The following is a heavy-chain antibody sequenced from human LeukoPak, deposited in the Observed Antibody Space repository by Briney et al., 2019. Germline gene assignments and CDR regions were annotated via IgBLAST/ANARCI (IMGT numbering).Heavy chain of an antibody. D-gene: IGHD5-18*01. CDR2: FILISPTA. J-gene: IGHJ5*02. CDR1: GGTLSRHV. V-gene: IGHV1-69*05. CDR3: ATGRVSDTTLVSWFDT. Sequence: SVKVSCKASGGTLSRHVVSWVRQALGQGLEWMGGFILISPTANYAQKFQDRVTITMDESTAYMELSSLRSEDTAVYYCATGRVSDTTLVSWFDTWGQGSLVTVSS.